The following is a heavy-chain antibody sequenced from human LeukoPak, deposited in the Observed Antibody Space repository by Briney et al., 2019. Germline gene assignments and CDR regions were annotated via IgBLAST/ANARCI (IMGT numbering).Heavy chain of an antibody. CDR1: GGSISRGSYF. CDR2: IYYGGST. D-gene: IGHD3-22*01. CDR3: ASSIVVGPLGHDAFDI. V-gene: IGHV4-31*03. J-gene: IGHJ3*02. Sequence: SETLSLTCTVSGGSISRGSYFWSWLRQHPGKGLEWIGYIYYGGSTYYNPSLQSRLTLSVDSSKNQFSLRLSSMTAADTAVYYCASSIVVGPLGHDAFDIWGQGTMVTVS.